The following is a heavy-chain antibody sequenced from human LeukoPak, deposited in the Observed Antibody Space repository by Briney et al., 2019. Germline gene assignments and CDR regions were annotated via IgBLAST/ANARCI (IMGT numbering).Heavy chain of an antibody. D-gene: IGHD3-9*01. CDR1: GGSISSGGYY. J-gene: IGHJ4*02. V-gene: IGHV4-31*03. Sequence: SETLSLTCTVSGGSISSGGYYWSWIRQHPGKGLEWIGYIYYSGSTYYNPSLKSRVTISVDTSKNQFSLKLSSVTAADTAVYYCASRNDILTSYVFDFWGQGTLVTVSS. CDR3: ASRNDILTSYVFDF. CDR2: IYYSGST.